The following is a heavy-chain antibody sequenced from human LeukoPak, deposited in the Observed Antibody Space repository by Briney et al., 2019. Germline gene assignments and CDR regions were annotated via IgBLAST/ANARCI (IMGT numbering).Heavy chain of an antibody. D-gene: IGHD3-16*02. CDR1: GGSISRSNW. Sequence: SETLSLTCAVSGGSISRSNWWSWVRQPPGKGLEWIGEIYHSGSTNYNPSLKSRVTIAIDMSKNQFSLKLRSVTAADTAVYYCAGSGYDYIWGTYRIEAFDIWGQGTMVTVSS. CDR2: IYHSGST. J-gene: IGHJ3*02. CDR3: AGSGYDYIWGTYRIEAFDI. V-gene: IGHV4-4*02.